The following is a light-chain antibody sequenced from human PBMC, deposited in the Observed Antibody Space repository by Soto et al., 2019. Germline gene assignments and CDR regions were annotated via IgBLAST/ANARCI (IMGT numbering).Light chain of an antibody. V-gene: IGLV2-14*01. J-gene: IGLJ2*01. CDR3: SSYTTSTTVP. Sequence: QSVLTQPASVSGSLXXXXXXXXTGTXXXIGVYNYVSWYQQHPGKAPRLIIYEVFNRPSGISHRFSGSKSGNTASLTISGLLTEDEADYYCSSYTTSTTVPFGGGTKLTVL. CDR2: EVF. CDR1: XXXIGVYNY.